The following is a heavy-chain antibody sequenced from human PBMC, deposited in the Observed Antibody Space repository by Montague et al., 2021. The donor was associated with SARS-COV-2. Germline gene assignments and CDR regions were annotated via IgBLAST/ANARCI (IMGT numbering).Heavy chain of an antibody. V-gene: IGHV4-34*01. CDR1: GGSFNNYY. CDR2: IDQGGAT. J-gene: IGHJ4*02. Sequence: SETLSLTCAVYGGSFNNYYWTWIRQAPGKGLEWIGEIDQGGATNYSPSLRSRLSLSVDTSKNQFSLKLRSVTAADTAVYYCARDLRVWPSVEGSFDSWGQGTLVTVSS. D-gene: IGHD3-10*01. CDR3: ARDLRVWPSVEGSFDS.